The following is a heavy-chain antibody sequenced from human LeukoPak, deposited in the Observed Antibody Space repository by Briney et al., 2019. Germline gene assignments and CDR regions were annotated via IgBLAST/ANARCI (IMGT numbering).Heavy chain of an antibody. J-gene: IGHJ4*02. CDR3: TRENRPFCPFAY. D-gene: IGHD2/OR15-2a*01. V-gene: IGHV4-4*02. Sequence: PSGTLSLTCGVSGGSIDITNYWSWVRQAPGKGLEWIGEISQDGTTNYNPSLRSRVAMSLDRANNQFSLSLTSVTAADTAVYYCTRENRPFCPFAYWGQGVLVTVSS. CDR1: GGSIDITNY. CDR2: ISQDGTT.